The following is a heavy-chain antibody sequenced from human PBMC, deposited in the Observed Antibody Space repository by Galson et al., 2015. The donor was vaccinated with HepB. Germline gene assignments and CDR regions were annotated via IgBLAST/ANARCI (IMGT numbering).Heavy chain of an antibody. CDR1: GFTFSDYA. Sequence: SLRLSCAASGFTFSDYAMSWVRQAPGKGLEWVLSISGSGDTTYDADSVKGRFTISRDNSKNTVYLQMNNLRAEDTAVYYCAKEDGWEFDYWGQGTLVTVSS. CDR3: AKEDGWEFDY. CDR2: ISGSGDTT. J-gene: IGHJ4*02. D-gene: IGHD1-26*01. V-gene: IGHV3-23*01.